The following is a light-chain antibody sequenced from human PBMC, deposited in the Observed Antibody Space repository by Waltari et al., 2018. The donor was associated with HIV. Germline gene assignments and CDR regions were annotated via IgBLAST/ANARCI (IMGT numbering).Light chain of an antibody. Sequence: QSALTQPPSASGSPGQSVAISCTATSSAIGAYNFVSWYQQQPGSAPKLIIFEVTKRPTGVPDRFSGSKSGNTASLTVSGLLPEDDADYYCSSYAGSNRFVVFGGGTRLTVL. V-gene: IGLV2-8*01. J-gene: IGLJ2*01. CDR3: SSYAGSNRFVV. CDR1: SSAIGAYNF. CDR2: EVT.